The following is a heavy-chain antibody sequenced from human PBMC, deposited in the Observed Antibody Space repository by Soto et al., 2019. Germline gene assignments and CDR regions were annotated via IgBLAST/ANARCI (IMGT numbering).Heavy chain of an antibody. CDR2: IKSKTDGGTA. J-gene: IGHJ6*02. Sequence: SGGSLRLSCAASGFTFSNAWMNWVRQAPGKGLERVGRIKSKTDGGTADYAAPVKGRFTISRDDSKNTLYLQMNSLKTEDTAVYYFTTILRLVRAAPAYYYYYGMDVWGQGTTVTVSS. CDR1: GFTFSNAW. D-gene: IGHD6-19*01. CDR3: TTILRLVRAAPAYYYYYGMDV. V-gene: IGHV3-15*07.